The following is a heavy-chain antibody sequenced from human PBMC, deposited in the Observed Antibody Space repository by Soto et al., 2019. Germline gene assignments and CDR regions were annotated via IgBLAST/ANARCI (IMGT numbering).Heavy chain of an antibody. CDR3: ARDNSWIAVAGYYNGMPV. CDR2: IWYDGSNK. V-gene: IGHV3-33*01. CDR1: GFTFSSYG. J-gene: IGHJ6*02. D-gene: IGHD6-19*01. Sequence: PGGSLRLSCAASGFTFSSYGMHWVRQAPGKGLEWVAVIWYDGSNKYYADSVKGRFTISRDNSKNTLYLQMNSLRAEDTAVYYCARDNSWIAVAGYYNGMPVWGLVTTVTVSS.